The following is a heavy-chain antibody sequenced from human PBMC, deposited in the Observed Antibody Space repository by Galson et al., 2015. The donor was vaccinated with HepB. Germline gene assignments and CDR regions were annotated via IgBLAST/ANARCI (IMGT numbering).Heavy chain of an antibody. Sequence: SLRLSCAASGFTFSSYAMSWVRQAPGKGLEWVSAISGSGGNTYYADSVKGLFTISKDNSKNTLHLQMNSLRAEDTAVYYCAKVAAATMYYFDYWGQGTLVTVSP. CDR3: AKVAAATMYYFDY. V-gene: IGHV3-23*01. D-gene: IGHD6-19*01. CDR2: ISGSGGNT. CDR1: GFTFSSYA. J-gene: IGHJ4*02.